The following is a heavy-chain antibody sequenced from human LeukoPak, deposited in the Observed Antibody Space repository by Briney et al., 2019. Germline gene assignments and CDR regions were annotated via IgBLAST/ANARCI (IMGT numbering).Heavy chain of an antibody. CDR1: GGSISSGSYY. CDR3: ARVPANDFWRGYMDV. J-gene: IGHJ6*03. D-gene: IGHD3-3*01. V-gene: IGHV4-61*02. CDR2: IYTSGST. Sequence: SETLSLTCTVSGGSISSGSYYWSWIQQPAGKGLEWIGRIYTSGSTNYNPSLKSRVTISVDTSKNQFSLKLSSVTAADTAVYYCARVPANDFWRGYMDVWGKGTTVTVSS.